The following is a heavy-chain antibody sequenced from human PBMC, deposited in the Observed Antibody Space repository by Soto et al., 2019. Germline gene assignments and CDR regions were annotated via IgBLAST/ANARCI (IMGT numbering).Heavy chain of an antibody. D-gene: IGHD2-15*01. J-gene: IGHJ5*02. V-gene: IGHV2-5*02. CDR1: GFSLRSSGEG. CDR2: IYWDDDK. CDR3: AHNPTVVPAATSTWFDP. Sequence: QITLKESGPTLVKPTQTLTLTCTFSGFSLRSSGEGVAWIRQPPGKALEWLAVIYWDDDKRYSPSLKSRLTSTKGTSKRQVVLTMTNMDPVDTGTYYCAHNPTVVPAATSTWFDPWGQGTLVTVSS.